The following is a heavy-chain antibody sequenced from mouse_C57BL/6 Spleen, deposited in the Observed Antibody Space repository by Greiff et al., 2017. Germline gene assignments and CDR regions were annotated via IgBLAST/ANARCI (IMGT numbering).Heavy chain of an antibody. CDR2: IYPGDGDT. CDR1: GYAFRSSW. CDR3: ASPPYYYGSSTSLDGFAY. D-gene: IGHD1-1*01. Sequence: VQLQQSGPELVKPGASVKISCKASGYAFRSSWMNWVKQRPGKGLEWIGRIYPGDGDTNYNGKFKGKATLTADKSSSTAYMQLSSLTSEDSAVYYCASPPYYYGSSTSLDGFAYWGQGTLVTVSA. V-gene: IGHV1-82*01. J-gene: IGHJ3*01.